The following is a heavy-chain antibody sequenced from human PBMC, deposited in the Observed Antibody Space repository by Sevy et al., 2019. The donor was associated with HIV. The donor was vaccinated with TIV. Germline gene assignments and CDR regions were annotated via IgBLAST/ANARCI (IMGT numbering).Heavy chain of an antibody. V-gene: IGHV4-59*08. J-gene: IGHJ4*02. CDR1: GGSITSLY. CDR3: AGGNAWGRGYS. Sequence: SETLSLTCTVSGGSITSLYWNWIRQPPGEGLEWIANIYYNGHINYNPSLKSRVTLSLDTSKNQFSLRLSSVTAEDTAMYYCAGGNAWGRGYSWGQGTLVTVSS. D-gene: IGHD1-26*01. CDR2: IYYNGHI.